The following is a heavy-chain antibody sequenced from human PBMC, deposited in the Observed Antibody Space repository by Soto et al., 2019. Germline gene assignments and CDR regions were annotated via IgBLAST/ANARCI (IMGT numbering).Heavy chain of an antibody. J-gene: IGHJ4*02. Sequence: AGGSLRLSCAASGFTFSSYGMHWVRQAPGKGLEWVAVISYDGSNKYYADSVKGRFTISRDNSKNTLYLQMNSLRAEDTAVYYCAKELYDSSGYYFDYWGQGTLVTASS. CDR2: ISYDGSNK. V-gene: IGHV3-30*18. D-gene: IGHD3-22*01. CDR3: AKELYDSSGYYFDY. CDR1: GFTFSSYG.